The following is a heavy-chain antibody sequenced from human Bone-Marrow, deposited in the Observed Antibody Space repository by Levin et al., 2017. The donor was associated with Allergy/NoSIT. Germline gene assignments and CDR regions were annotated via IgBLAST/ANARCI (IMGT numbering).Heavy chain of an antibody. Sequence: HAGGSLRLSCAATGFDFYSSAMNWFRQAPGGGLEWVAYISASSFFVRYADSVKGRFTVSRDNAESSLSLQMNSLKAEDTAVYYCARGELILTTPHYIDKWGRGTLVTVSS. CDR2: ISASSFFV. CDR1: GFDFYSSA. V-gene: IGHV3-48*01. D-gene: IGHD3-10*01. CDR3: ARGELILTTPHYIDK. J-gene: IGHJ4*02.